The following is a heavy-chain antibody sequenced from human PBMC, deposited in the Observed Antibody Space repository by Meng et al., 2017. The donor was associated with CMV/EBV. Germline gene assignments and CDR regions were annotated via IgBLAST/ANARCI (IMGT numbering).Heavy chain of an antibody. J-gene: IGHJ6*02. D-gene: IGHD5-24*01. CDR2: ISSSSSYI. Sequence: GESLKISCAASGFTFDNYEMNWVRQAPGKGLEWVSSISSSSSYIYYADSVKGRFTISRDNAKNSLYLQMNSLRAEDTAVYYCAREKDGYNPYYYGMDVWGQGTTVTVSS. CDR3: AREKDGYNPYYYGMDV. CDR1: GFTFDNYE. V-gene: IGHV3-21*01.